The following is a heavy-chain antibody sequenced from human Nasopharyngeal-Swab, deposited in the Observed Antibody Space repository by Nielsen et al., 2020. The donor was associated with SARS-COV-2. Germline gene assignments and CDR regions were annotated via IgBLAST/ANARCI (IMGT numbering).Heavy chain of an antibody. CDR2: INEDGSEK. Sequence: GESLKISCAASGFTFSSYWMSWVRQAPGKGLEWVANINEDGSEKYYVDSVKGRFTISRDNAKKPLDLQMNSLRAEDTAVYYCARGGAVAGNDYYYGMDVWGQGTTVTVSS. CDR1: GFTFSSYW. J-gene: IGHJ6*02. D-gene: IGHD6-19*01. CDR3: ARGGAVAGNDYYYGMDV. V-gene: IGHV3-7*01.